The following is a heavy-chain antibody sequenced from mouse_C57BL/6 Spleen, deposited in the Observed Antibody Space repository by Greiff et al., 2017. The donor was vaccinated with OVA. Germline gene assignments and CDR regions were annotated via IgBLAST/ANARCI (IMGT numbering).Heavy chain of an antibody. V-gene: IGHV5-17*01. CDR2: ISSGSSTI. D-gene: IGHD1-1*02. Sequence: EVQVVESGGGLVKPGGSLKLSCAASGFTFSDYGMHWVRQAPEKGLEWVAYISSGSSTIYYADTVKGRFTISRDNAKNTLFLQMTSLRSEDTAMYYCARNSGWYRGFAYWGQGTLVTVSA. CDR3: ARNSGWYRGFAY. J-gene: IGHJ3*01. CDR1: GFTFSDYG.